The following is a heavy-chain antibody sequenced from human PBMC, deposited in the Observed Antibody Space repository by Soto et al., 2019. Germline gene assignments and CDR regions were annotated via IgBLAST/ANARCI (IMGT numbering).Heavy chain of an antibody. V-gene: IGHV1-2*02. Sequence: QVQLVQSGAEVKKPGASVKVSCKASGYTFTGYYMHWVRQAPGQGLEWMGWINPNSGGTNYAQKFQGRVTMTRDTSISTAYMELSRLRSDDTAVYYCARWSLIVVVPAAMEGLGYRGQGTLVTVSS. J-gene: IGHJ4*02. D-gene: IGHD2-2*01. CDR2: INPNSGGT. CDR3: ARWSLIVVVPAAMEGLGY. CDR1: GYTFTGYY.